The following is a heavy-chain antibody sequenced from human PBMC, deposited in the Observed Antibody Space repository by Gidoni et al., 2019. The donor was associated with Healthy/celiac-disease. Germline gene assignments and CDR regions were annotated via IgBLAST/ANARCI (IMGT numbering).Heavy chain of an antibody. CDR3: ARVPRPGGYCSSTSCYTDYYYGMDV. Sequence: QVQLVQSGAEVKKPGASVKVSCKASGYTFTSYGISWVRQAPGQGLEWMGWISAYNGNTNYAQKLQGRVTMTTDTSTSTAYMELRSLRSDDTAVYYCARVPRPGGYCSSTSCYTDYYYGMDVWGQGTTVTVSS. D-gene: IGHD2-2*02. CDR2: ISAYNGNT. V-gene: IGHV1-18*01. CDR1: GYTFTSYG. J-gene: IGHJ6*02.